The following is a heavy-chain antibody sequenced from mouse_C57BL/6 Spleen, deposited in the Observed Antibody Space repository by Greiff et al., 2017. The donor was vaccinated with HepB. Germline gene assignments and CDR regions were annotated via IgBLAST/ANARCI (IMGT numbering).Heavy chain of an antibody. CDR3: ARWLLRGQNFDY. D-gene: IGHD2-3*01. Sequence: VQLQQPGAELVKPGASVKLSCKASGYTFTSYWMHWVKQRPGQGLEWIGMIHPNSGSTNYNEKFKSKATLTVDKSSSTAYMQLSSLTSEDSAVYYCARWLLRGQNFDYWGQGTTLTVSS. V-gene: IGHV1-64*01. CDR2: IHPNSGST. J-gene: IGHJ2*01. CDR1: GYTFTSYW.